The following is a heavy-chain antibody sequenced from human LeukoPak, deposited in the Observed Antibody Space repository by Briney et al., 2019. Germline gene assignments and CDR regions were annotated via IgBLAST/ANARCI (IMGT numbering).Heavy chain of an antibody. V-gene: IGHV3-72*01. CDR1: GFTFSDHY. Sequence: GGSLRLSCAASGFTFSDHYMDWVRQAPGKGLEWVGRTRNKANSYTTEYAASVKGRFTISRDDSKNSQYLQMNSLKTEDTAVYYCARVRSGSLDYWGQGTLVTVSS. CDR2: TRNKANSYTT. CDR3: ARVRSGSLDY. D-gene: IGHD1-26*01. J-gene: IGHJ4*02.